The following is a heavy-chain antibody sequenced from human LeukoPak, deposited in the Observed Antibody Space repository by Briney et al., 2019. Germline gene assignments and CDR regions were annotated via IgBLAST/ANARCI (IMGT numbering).Heavy chain of an antibody. CDR2: IYYSGST. D-gene: IGHD5-24*01. J-gene: IGHJ4*02. Sequence: PSETLSLTCIVSGGSISSYYWSWIRQPPGKGLEWIGYIYYSGSTNYNPSLKSRVTISVDTSKNQFSLKLSSVTAADTAVYYCVRGGDGYNTVYWGQGTLVTVSS. CDR1: GGSISSYY. CDR3: VRGGDGYNTVY. V-gene: IGHV4-59*01.